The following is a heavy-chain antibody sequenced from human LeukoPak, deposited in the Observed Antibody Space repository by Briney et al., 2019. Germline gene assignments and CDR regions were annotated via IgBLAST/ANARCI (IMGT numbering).Heavy chain of an antibody. CDR3: ARDEPTVTTGPPVGS. D-gene: IGHD4-17*01. V-gene: IGHV3-74*01. CDR2: INGYGTTT. Sequence: GGSLRLSCAASGFTFETYWMHWVRQAPGKGLVWVSCINGYGTTTNYADSVKGRFTISRDNAKNTLYLQMNSLRVEDTAVYYCARDEPTVTTGPPVGSWGQGTLVTVSS. J-gene: IGHJ4*02. CDR1: GFTFETYW.